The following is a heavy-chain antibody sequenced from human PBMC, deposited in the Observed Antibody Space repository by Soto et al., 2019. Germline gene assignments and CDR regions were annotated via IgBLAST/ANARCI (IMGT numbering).Heavy chain of an antibody. D-gene: IGHD2-15*01. CDR1: GDTFTSNA. CDR3: ARDLGGWPDY. V-gene: IGHV1-3*01. J-gene: IGHJ4*02. CDR2: INAGNGNT. Sequence: GASVKVSCTASGDTFTSNAMHWVRQAPGQRLEWMGWINAGNGNTKYSQKFQGRVTITRDTSASTAYMELSSLRSEDTAVYYCARDLGGWPDYWGQGTLVTVSS.